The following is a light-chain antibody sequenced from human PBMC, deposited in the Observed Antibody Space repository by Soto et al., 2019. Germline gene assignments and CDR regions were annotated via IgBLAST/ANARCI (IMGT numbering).Light chain of an antibody. V-gene: IGKV1-12*01. Sequence: DLRMTQSSSSVSASLGDRVTIPCLASEYIGTSLAWYQQKPGEAPKLRIYGAYRLHVGVPSRFTASGSGTDFTLTITGLQPEDFGIYLCQQSHDLPRTFGLGTKVDIK. J-gene: IGKJ1*01. CDR1: EYIGTS. CDR2: GAY. CDR3: QQSHDLPRT.